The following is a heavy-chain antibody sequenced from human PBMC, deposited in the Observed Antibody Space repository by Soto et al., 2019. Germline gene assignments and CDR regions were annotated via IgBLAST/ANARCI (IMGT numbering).Heavy chain of an antibody. D-gene: IGHD1-26*01. CDR2: INHSGST. V-gene: IGHV4-34*01. CDR1: GGSFSGYY. J-gene: IGHJ6*02. CDR3: ARELYGLYYYYGMDV. Sequence: KPSETLSLTCAVYGGSFSGYYWSWIRQLPGKGLEWIGEINHSGSTNYNPSLKSRVTISVDTSKNQFSLKLSSVTAADTAVYYCARELYGLYYYYGMDVWGQGTTLTVSS.